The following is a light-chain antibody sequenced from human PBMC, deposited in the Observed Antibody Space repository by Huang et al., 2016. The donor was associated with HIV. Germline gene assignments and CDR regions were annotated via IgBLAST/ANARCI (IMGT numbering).Light chain of an antibody. CDR3: QQYGSSSWA. Sequence: EIVLTQSPCSLSVSPGERATLSCRASPSVSRSFLAWYQQKSGQAPRLLIHGAASRATGIPDRFSGSGSGTDFTLTISRLEPEDFAVYYCQQYGSSSWAFGQGTKVEIK. CDR1: PSVSRSF. J-gene: IGKJ1*01. V-gene: IGKV3-20*01. CDR2: GAA.